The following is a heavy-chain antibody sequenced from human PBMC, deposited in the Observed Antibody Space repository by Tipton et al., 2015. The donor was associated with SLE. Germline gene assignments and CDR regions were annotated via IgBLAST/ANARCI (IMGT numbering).Heavy chain of an antibody. D-gene: IGHD5-12*01. CDR2: TYYRSKWYN. Sequence: GLVTPSQTLSLTCAISGDSVSSNSAAWNWNRQSPSRGLEWLGRTYYRSKWYNDYAVSVKSRITINPDTSKNQLSLQLNSVTPEDTAVYYCARDSVATIGEFDYWGHGTLVTVSS. CDR1: GDSVSSNSAA. CDR3: ARDSVATIGEFDY. J-gene: IGHJ4*01. V-gene: IGHV6-1*01.